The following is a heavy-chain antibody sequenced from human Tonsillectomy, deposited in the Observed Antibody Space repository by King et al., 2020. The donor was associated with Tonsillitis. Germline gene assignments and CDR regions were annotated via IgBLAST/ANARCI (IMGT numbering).Heavy chain of an antibody. V-gene: IGHV3-21*01. CDR3: ARDRRYSGSYTAVNSSHQFDY. CDR1: GFTFSNYS. CDR2: ISISNSFI. J-gene: IGHJ4*02. Sequence: VQLVESGGGLVKPGGSLRLSCAASGFTFSNYSMNWVRQAPGKGLEWVSSISISNSFIYYADSVKGRLTISRDNAKKSLYLQMNSLRAEDTAVFYCARDRRYSGSYTAVNSSHQFDYWGQGTLVTVSS. D-gene: IGHD1-26*01.